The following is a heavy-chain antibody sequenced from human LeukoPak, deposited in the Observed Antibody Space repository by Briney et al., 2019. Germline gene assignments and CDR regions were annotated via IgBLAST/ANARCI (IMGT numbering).Heavy chain of an antibody. V-gene: IGHV4-4*07. Sequence: PSETLSLTCTVSGGSISRYYRSWIRQPAGKGLEWIGRISTTGTTNYNPSLKSRVTMSVDTSKNQFSLKVNSLTAADTAIYYCARANSHDGSGHFYEFDYWGQGTLVTVSS. J-gene: IGHJ4*02. CDR2: ISTTGTT. D-gene: IGHD3-22*01. CDR3: ARANSHDGSGHFYEFDY. CDR1: GGSISRYY.